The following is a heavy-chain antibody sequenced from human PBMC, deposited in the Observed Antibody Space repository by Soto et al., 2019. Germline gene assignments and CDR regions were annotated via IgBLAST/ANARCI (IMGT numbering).Heavy chain of an antibody. CDR3: ASQISGWYGSSGY. CDR1: GFTFSSYA. Sequence: EVQLLESGGGLVQPGGSLRLSCAASGFTFSSYAMSWVRQAPGKGLEWVSAISGSGGSTYYADSVKGRFTISRDNSKNTLYLQMDSLRAEDTAVYYCASQISGWYGSSGYWGQGTLVTVSS. V-gene: IGHV3-23*01. J-gene: IGHJ4*02. D-gene: IGHD6-19*01. CDR2: ISGSGGST.